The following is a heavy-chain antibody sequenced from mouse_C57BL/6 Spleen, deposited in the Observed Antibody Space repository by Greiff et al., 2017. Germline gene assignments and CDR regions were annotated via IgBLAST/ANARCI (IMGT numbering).Heavy chain of an antibody. Sequence: VKLMESGPGLVQPSQSLSISCTVSGFSLTSYGVHWVRQSPGQGLEWLGVIWSGGSTDYNAAFISRMSISKDNSKVQVFFKMNSLQADDTAIYYCARNYWGDYWGQGTTLTVSS. CDR1: GFSLTSYG. J-gene: IGHJ2*01. CDR2: IWSGGST. CDR3: ARNYWGDY. V-gene: IGHV2-2*01. D-gene: IGHD4-1*01.